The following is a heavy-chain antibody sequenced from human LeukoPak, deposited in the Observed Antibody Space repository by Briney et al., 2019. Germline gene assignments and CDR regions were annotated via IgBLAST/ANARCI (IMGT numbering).Heavy chain of an antibody. CDR1: GFTFSSYW. D-gene: IGHD2-8*01. Sequence: GGSLRLSCAASGFTFSSYWMHWVRQAPGKGLVWVSRINSDGSSTNYADSVKGRFTISRDNAKNTLYLQMNGLRAEDTAVYYCAGPNNAFDIWGQGTMVTVSS. CDR2: INSDGSST. V-gene: IGHV3-74*01. CDR3: AGPNNAFDI. J-gene: IGHJ3*02.